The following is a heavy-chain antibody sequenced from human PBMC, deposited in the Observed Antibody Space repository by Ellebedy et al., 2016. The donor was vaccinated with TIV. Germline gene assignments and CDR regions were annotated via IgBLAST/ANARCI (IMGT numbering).Heavy chain of an antibody. V-gene: IGHV4-38-2*02. D-gene: IGHD3/OR15-3a*01. CDR3: ARTDLRYGMDV. CDR1: GYSISSGYY. CDR2: KYHSGST. J-gene: IGHJ6*02. Sequence: SETLSLXXTVSGYSISSGYYWGWIRQPPGKGLEWIWNKYHSGSTYYNPSLKSRVTISVDTSKNQFFLKLSSVTAADTAVYYCARTDLRYGMDVWGQGTTVTVSS.